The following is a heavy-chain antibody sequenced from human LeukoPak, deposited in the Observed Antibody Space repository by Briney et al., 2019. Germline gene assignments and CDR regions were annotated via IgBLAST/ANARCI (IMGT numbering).Heavy chain of an antibody. D-gene: IGHD6-13*01. CDR1: GYTFTGYY. V-gene: IGHV1-2*02. CDR2: INPNSGGT. Sequence: ASVKVSCKASGYTFTGYYMHWVRQAAGQGHEWMGWINPNSGGTNYAQKFQGRVTMTRDRSISTAYMELSRLRSDDTAVYYCARVRIAAAGKPFDYWGQGTLVTVSS. J-gene: IGHJ4*02. CDR3: ARVRIAAAGKPFDY.